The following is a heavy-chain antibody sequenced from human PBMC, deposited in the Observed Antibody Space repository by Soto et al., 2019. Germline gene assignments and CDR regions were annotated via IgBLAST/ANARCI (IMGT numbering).Heavy chain of an antibody. CDR2: INPNSGGT. V-gene: IGHV1-2*02. Sequence: ASVKVSCKASGYTFTGYYMHRVRQAPGQGLEWMGWINPNSGGTNYAQKFQGRVTMTRDTSISTAYMELSRLRSDDTAVYYCTRGYDSSGSYSASIDYWGQGTLVTVSS. CDR1: GYTFTGYY. J-gene: IGHJ4*02. CDR3: TRGYDSSGSYSASIDY. D-gene: IGHD3-22*01.